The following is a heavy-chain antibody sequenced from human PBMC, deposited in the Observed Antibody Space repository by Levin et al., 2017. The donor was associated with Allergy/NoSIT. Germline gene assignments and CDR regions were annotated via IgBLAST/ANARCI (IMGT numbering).Heavy chain of an antibody. CDR2: ISSSSSYI. D-gene: IGHD6-19*01. J-gene: IGHJ4*02. CDR3: ARVAGIAVAGNFDY. V-gene: IGHV3-21*01. CDR1: GFTFSSYS. Sequence: GGSLRLSCAASGFTFSSYSMNWVRQAPGKGLEWVSSISSSSSYIYYADSVKGRFTISRDNAKNSLYLQMNSLRAEDTAVYYCARVAGIAVAGNFDYWGQGTLVTVSS.